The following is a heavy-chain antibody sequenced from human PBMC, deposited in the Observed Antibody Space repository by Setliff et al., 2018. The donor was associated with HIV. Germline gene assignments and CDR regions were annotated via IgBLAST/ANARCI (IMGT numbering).Heavy chain of an antibody. CDR1: GFSISSDGFY. Sequence: SQTLSPTCTLSGFSISSDGFYWNWIRQRPGKGLEWIGYIFGSGITYYNPSLTSRLRISIDTSANQFSVELSSVTATDTTLYFCARVPNWGEAPFAFDVWGLGTMVTVSS. J-gene: IGHJ3*01. D-gene: IGHD7-27*01. CDR2: IFGSGIT. CDR3: ARVPNWGEAPFAFDV. V-gene: IGHV4-31*03.